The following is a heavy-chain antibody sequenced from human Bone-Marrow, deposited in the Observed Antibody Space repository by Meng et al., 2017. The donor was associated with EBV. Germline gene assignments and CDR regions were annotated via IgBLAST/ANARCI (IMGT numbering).Heavy chain of an antibody. Sequence: VRLWGLGGGLVEPGGALGLSCAASGFTFSNDWMRWVRQAPGKGLELVSYISSSGSTIYYADSVKGRFTISRDNAKNSLYLQMNSLRAEDTAVYYCAREYIDAWFDPWGQGTLVTVSS. CDR3: AREYIDAWFDP. V-gene: IGHV3-11*01. D-gene: IGHD3-9*01. CDR1: GFTFSNDW. CDR2: ISSSGSTI. J-gene: IGHJ5*02.